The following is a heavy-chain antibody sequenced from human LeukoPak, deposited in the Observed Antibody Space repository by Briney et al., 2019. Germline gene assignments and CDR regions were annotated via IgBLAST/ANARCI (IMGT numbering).Heavy chain of an antibody. CDR1: GGSISSSSYY. CDR2: ISYTGNT. J-gene: IGHJ4*02. Sequence: AETLSLTCTVSGGSISSSSYYWGWIRQPPGKGLDWIGSISYTGNTYHNPSLDSRFIVAVDTSKNQFPLNLIAVTAEDAEEYYCARVMVRGVSLFDYWGQGTLVTVSS. D-gene: IGHD3-10*01. V-gene: IGHV4-39*01. CDR3: ARVMVRGVSLFDY.